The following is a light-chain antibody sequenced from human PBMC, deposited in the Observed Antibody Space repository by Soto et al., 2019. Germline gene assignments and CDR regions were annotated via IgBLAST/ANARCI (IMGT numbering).Light chain of an antibody. CDR3: QQLNIDSYPIT. J-gene: IGKJ5*01. Sequence: IQLTQSPSSLSASIGDRVTITCRASQGISSFLAWYQQKPGKAPKLLIYAASTLQSGIPSRFSGSGSGTDFTLTISSLQPEHFATYYCQQLNIDSYPITFGQGTRLEIK. V-gene: IGKV1-9*01. CDR2: AAS. CDR1: QGISSF.